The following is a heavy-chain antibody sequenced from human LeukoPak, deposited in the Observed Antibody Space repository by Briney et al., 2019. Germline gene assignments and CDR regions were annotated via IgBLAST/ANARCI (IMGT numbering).Heavy chain of an antibody. Sequence: PSETLSLTCTVSGASVSSGGYYWSWIRQPPGKGLEWIGYIYYSGSTNYNPSLKSRVTISVDTSKNQFSLKVNSVTAADTAIYYCARRGGSGRSSDYWGQGTLVTVSS. CDR1: GASVSSGGYY. J-gene: IGHJ4*02. CDR3: ARRGGSGRSSDY. CDR2: IYYSGST. D-gene: IGHD3-10*01. V-gene: IGHV4-61*08.